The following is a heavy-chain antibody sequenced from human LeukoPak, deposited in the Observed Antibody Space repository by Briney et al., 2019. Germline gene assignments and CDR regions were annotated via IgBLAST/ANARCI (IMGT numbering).Heavy chain of an antibody. D-gene: IGHD2/OR15-2a*01. CDR2: ISAYNGNT. V-gene: IGHV1-18*04. CDR3: ARAFAALGYYMDV. CDR1: GYTFTGYY. J-gene: IGHJ6*03. Sequence: GASVKVSCKASGYTFTGYYMHWVRQAPGQGLEWMGWISAYNGNTNYAQKLQGRVTMTTDTSTSTAYMELRSLRSDDTAVYYCARAFAALGYYMDVWGKGTTVTISS.